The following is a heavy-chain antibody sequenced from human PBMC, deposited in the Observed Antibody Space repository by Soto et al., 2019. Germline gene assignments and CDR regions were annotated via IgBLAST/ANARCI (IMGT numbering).Heavy chain of an antibody. CDR3: ARISPYGGGHYGMDV. CDR2: IKQDGSEI. CDR1: RFTFSSYW. Sequence: EVQLVESGGGLVQPGGSLRLSCAASRFTFSSYWMTWVRQAPGKGLEWVANIKQDGSEINYVDSVKGRFTISRDNAKNSLYLQMNSLSAEDTAVYYCARISPYGGGHYGMDVWGQGTTVTVSS. V-gene: IGHV3-7*03. J-gene: IGHJ6*02. D-gene: IGHD1-26*01.